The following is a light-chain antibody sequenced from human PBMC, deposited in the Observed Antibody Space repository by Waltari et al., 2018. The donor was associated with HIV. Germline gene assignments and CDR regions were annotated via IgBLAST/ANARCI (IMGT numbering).Light chain of an antibody. Sequence: SALTQPASVSGSPGQSITISCLGASSDIGSFDYVSWYQQHPDKAPKLILYDVTYRPSGVSGRFSGSRSGSMASLTISGLQPEDEADYFCCSYSDSGTILFGGGT. V-gene: IGLV2-14*03. CDR2: DVT. CDR1: SSDIGSFDY. CDR3: CSYSDSGTIL. J-gene: IGLJ2*01.